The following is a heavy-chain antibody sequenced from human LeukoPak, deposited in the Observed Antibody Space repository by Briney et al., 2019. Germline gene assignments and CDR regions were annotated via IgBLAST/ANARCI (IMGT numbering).Heavy chain of an antibody. J-gene: IGHJ4*02. CDR3: AKEDYYDSSGYFLDY. CDR2: ISGSGGST. Sequence: GGSLRLSCSASGFTVSSNYMSWVRQAPGKGLEWVSAISGSGGSTYYADSVKGRFTISRDNSKNTLYLQMNSLRAEDTAVYYCAKEDYYDSSGYFLDYWGQGTLVTVSS. CDR1: GFTVSSNY. D-gene: IGHD3-22*01. V-gene: IGHV3-23*01.